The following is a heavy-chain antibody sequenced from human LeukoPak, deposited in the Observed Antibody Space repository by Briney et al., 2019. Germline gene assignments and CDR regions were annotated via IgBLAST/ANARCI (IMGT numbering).Heavy chain of an antibody. V-gene: IGHV5-51*01. D-gene: IGHD2-2*01. CDR2: IYPGDSDT. Sequence: GESLKISCKVSGYTLTNNWIGWVRQVPGKGLEWMGLIYPGDSDTRYSPSFQGQVTMSVDKSISTAYLQWSSLRASDTAMYFCARLGLTSSLDYWGQGTLVTVSS. J-gene: IGHJ4*02. CDR3: ARLGLTSSLDY. CDR1: GYTLTNNW.